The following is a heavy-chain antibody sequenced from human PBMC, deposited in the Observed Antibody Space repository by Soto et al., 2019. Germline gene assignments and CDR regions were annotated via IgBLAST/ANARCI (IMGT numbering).Heavy chain of an antibody. CDR2: IYYSGST. D-gene: IGHD3-10*01. J-gene: IGHJ6*02. V-gene: IGHV4-30-4*01. Sequence: PSETLSLTCTVSGGSISSGDYYWSWIRQPPGKGLEWIGYIYYSGSTYYNPSLKSRVTISVDTSKNQFSLKLSSVTAADTAVYYCATSPRLLWFGELFYYYAMDVWGPGTTVTLSS. CDR3: ATSPRLLWFGELFYYYAMDV. CDR1: GGSISSGDYY.